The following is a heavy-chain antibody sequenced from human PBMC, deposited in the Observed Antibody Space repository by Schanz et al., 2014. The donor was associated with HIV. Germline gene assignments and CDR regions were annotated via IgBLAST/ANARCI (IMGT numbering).Heavy chain of an antibody. CDR2: IKTDGSEQ. D-gene: IGHD1-1*01. CDR1: GFIFRNFW. CDR3: ARENWDVAIGYS. Sequence: EVQLVESGGGLEQPGGSLRLSCEASGFIFRNFWMTWVRQVPGKGLEWVAHIKTDGSEQRYVDSVKGRFTISRDNAKNSVYLQMNSLRGEDTAVYYCARENWDVAIGYSWGQGVLVIVSA. V-gene: IGHV3-7*01. J-gene: IGHJ5*02.